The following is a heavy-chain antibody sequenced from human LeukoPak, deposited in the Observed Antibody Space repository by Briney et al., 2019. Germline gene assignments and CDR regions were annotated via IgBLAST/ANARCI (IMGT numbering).Heavy chain of an antibody. Sequence: PSETLSLTCTVSGGSISSYYWSWIRQPAGKGLEWIGRIYTSGSTNYNPSLKSRVTMSVDTSKNQFSVKLSSVTAADTAVYYCASSPAYYYYGMDVWGQGTTVTVSS. CDR1: GGSISSYY. D-gene: IGHD2-2*01. J-gene: IGHJ6*02. V-gene: IGHV4-4*07. CDR2: IYTSGST. CDR3: ASSPAYYYYGMDV.